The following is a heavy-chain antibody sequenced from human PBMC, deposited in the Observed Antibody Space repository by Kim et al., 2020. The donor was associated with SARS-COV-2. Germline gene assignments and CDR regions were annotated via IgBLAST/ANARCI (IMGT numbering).Heavy chain of an antibody. CDR3: ATAPGIAVAGWFDP. CDR2: FDPEDGET. V-gene: IGHV1-24*01. J-gene: IGHJ5*02. Sequence: ASVKVSCKVSGYTLTELSMHWVRQAPGKGLEWMGGFDPEDGETIYAQKFQGRVTMTEDTSTDTAYMELSSLRSEDTAVYYCATAPGIAVAGWFDPWGQGPLDTVSS. D-gene: IGHD6-19*01. CDR1: GYTLTELS.